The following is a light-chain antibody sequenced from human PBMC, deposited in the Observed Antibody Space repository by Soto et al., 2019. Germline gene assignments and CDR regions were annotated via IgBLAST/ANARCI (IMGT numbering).Light chain of an antibody. J-gene: IGKJ5*01. CDR3: QQSYSIPSIT. Sequence: DIQMTQSPPSLSASVGDRVTITCRASKGINNYLAWFQQQPGKAPKLLIYAASSLQSGVPSRFSGSGSGTDFTLTISSLQPEDFATYYCQQSYSIPSITFGQGTRLEIK. CDR1: KGINNY. CDR2: AAS. V-gene: IGKV1-39*01.